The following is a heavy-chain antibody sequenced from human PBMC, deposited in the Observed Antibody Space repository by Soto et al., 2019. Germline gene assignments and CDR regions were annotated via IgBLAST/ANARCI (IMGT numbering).Heavy chain of an antibody. D-gene: IGHD6-6*01. CDR2: IYYSGST. Sequence: SETLSLTCTVSGGSISSGDYSWSWIRQPPGKGLERIGYIYYSGSTYYNPSLKSRVTISVDTSRNQFSLQLSSVTAADTAVYYCAREFSNSPEAFDSWGQGSLVTVSS. CDR1: GGSISSGDYS. J-gene: IGHJ4*02. CDR3: AREFSNSPEAFDS. V-gene: IGHV4-30-4*02.